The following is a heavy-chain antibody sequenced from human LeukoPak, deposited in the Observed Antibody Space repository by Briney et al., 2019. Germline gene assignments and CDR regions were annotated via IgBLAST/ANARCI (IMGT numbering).Heavy chain of an antibody. CDR1: GFTFSSYG. J-gene: IGHJ4*02. V-gene: IGHV3-30*02. CDR3: AKILSPYYYDSSGAFDY. CDR2: IRYDGSNK. D-gene: IGHD3-22*01. Sequence: GGSLRLSCAASGFTFSSYGMHWVRQAPGKGLEWVAFIRYDGSNKYYADSVKGRFTISRDNSKNTLYLQMNSLRAEDTAVYYCAKILSPYYYDSSGAFDYWGQGTLVTVSS.